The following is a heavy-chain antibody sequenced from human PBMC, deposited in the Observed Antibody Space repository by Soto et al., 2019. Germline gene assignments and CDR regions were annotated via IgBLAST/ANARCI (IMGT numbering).Heavy chain of an antibody. CDR2: ISYDGSNK. Sequence: QVQLVESGGGVVQPGRSLRLSCAASGFTFSSDAMHWVRQAPGKGLEWVAVISYDGSNKYYADSVKGRFTISRDNSKNTLYLQMNSLRAVDTAVYYCARELYYYGSGSYPYYYYGMDAWGQGTTVTVSS. CDR1: GFTFSSDA. CDR3: ARELYYYGSGSYPYYYYGMDA. D-gene: IGHD3-10*01. J-gene: IGHJ6*02. V-gene: IGHV3-30-3*01.